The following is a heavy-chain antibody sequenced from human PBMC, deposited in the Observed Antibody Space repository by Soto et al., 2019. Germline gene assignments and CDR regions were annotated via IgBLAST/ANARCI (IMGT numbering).Heavy chain of an antibody. CDR3: AKDRNYPRDQFHY. CDR2: ISANGQGI. CDR1: GFTFSTYA. Sequence: GGSLRLSCAASGFTFSTYALSWVRQAPGKGLEWVSAISANGQGIYYADSVRGRFTISRDNSKNTIFLHMDSLRAEDTAVYYCAKDRNYPRDQFHYWGQGTLVTVPQ. D-gene: IGHD1-7*01. V-gene: IGHV3-23*01. J-gene: IGHJ4*02.